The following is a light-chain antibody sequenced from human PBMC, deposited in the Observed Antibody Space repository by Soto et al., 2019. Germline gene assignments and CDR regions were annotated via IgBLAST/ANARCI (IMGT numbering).Light chain of an antibody. V-gene: IGKV1D-13*01. J-gene: IGKJ1*01. CDR1: QGISSA. CDR2: GAS. CDR3: QKYNNYSGT. Sequence: AIQLTQSPSSLSASVGDRVTISCRASQGISSALAWYQQKPGKAPKLLIYGASNLESGVPSRFSGSGSGTEFTLTISSLQHDDFATYYCQKYNNYSGTFGQGTKVDIK.